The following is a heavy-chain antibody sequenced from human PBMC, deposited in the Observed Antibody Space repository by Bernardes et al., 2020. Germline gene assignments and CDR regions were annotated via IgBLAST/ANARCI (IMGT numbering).Heavy chain of an antibody. V-gene: IGHV4-34*01. CDR2: INPSGST. Sequence: SETLSLTCAVYGASFGGDYWPWIRQSPGKGLEWMGEINPSGSTNYNPSPKSRVSISVDTSKNQFSRNVTAVTAAETAVYYCTKSPYPIYRRYWFDPWGRGTLVTVSS. CDR1: GASFGGDY. J-gene: IGHJ5*02. CDR3: TKSPYPIYRRYWFDP.